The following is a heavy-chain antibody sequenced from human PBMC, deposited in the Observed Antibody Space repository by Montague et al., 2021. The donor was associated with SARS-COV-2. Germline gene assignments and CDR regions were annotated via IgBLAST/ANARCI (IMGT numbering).Heavy chain of an antibody. V-gene: IGHV4-34*01. D-gene: IGHD3-10*01. J-gene: IGHJ6*03. CDR1: GGSFSTYS. Sequence: SETLSLTCAVYGGSFSTYSWNWIRQPPGKGLEWIGEIHHGGSTNSNPSLKSRVTISADTSKNQFSLKLTSVAAADTAVYYCARLRDGVVPSPILGVGPYYSYYYMDVWGRGTTVTVSS. CDR3: ARLRDGVVPSPILGVGPYYSYYYMDV. CDR2: IHHGGST.